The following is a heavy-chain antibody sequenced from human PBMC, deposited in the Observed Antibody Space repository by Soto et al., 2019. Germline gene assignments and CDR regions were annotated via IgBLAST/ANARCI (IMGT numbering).Heavy chain of an antibody. D-gene: IGHD6-25*01. CDR3: ATEGHSSGKAGAFSI. CDR2: ISDDRGGRT. Sequence: HPGGSLRLSCAVSGFSSSNYVMSWVRQAPGKGLEWVSTISDDRGGRTHYADSVKGRFTISRDNSKNTVYLQMNSLSPEATAVYYCATEGHSSGKAGAFSIWAHGTKVTVSS. J-gene: IGHJ3*02. V-gene: IGHV3-23*01. CDR1: GFSSSNYV.